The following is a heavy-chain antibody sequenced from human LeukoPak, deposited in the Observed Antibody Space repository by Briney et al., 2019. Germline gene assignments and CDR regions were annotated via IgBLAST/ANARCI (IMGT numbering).Heavy chain of an antibody. CDR2: ISSSGSTI. CDR1: GGSFSGYY. Sequence: NPSETLSLTCAVYGGSFSGYYWSWIRQAPGKGLEWVSYISSSGSTIYYADSVKGRFTISRDNAKISLYLQMNSLRAEDTAVYYCARGDIDYVWGSYHPFDYWGQGTLVTVSS. D-gene: IGHD3-16*02. CDR3: ARGDIDYVWGSYHPFDY. J-gene: IGHJ4*02. V-gene: IGHV3-11*01.